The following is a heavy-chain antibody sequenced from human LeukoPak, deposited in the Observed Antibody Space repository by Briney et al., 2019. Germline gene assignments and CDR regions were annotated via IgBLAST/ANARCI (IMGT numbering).Heavy chain of an antibody. CDR1: GGSFSGYY. CDR2: INHSGST. Sequence: SETLSLTCAVYGGSFSGYYWSWIRQPPGKGLEWIGEINHSGSTNYNPSLKSRVTISVDTSKNQFSLKLSSVTAADTAVYYCARGHPLKAVWFDSWGQGTLVTVSS. J-gene: IGHJ5*01. V-gene: IGHV4-34*01. CDR3: ARGHPLKAVWFDS.